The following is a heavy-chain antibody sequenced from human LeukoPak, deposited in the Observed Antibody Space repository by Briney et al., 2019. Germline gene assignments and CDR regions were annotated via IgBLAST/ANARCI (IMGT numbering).Heavy chain of an antibody. V-gene: IGHV3-74*01. CDR2: INSDGSST. CDR1: GFTFSSYW. CDR3: ARGQVGANAFDI. J-gene: IGHJ3*02. Sequence: GGSLRLSCAASGFTFSSYWMHWVRHAPGKGLVWVSRINSDGSSTSYADSVKGRFTISRDNAKNTLYLQMNSLRAEDTAVYYCARGQVGANAFDIWGQGTMVTVSS. D-gene: IGHD1-26*01.